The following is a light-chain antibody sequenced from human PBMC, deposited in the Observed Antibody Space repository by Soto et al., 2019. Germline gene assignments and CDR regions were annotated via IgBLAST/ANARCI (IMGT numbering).Light chain of an antibody. CDR2: LGS. CDR1: QSLLHSKGYNY. V-gene: IGKV2-28*01. CDR3: MQTLQPPWT. Sequence: EIVMTQSPLSLPVTPGEPASISCRCSQSLLHSKGYNYLDWYLQKPGQSPQLLIYLGSNRASGVPDRFSGSGSGTDFTLKISRVEAEDVGFYYCMQTLQPPWTLGQGTMVEIK. J-gene: IGKJ1*01.